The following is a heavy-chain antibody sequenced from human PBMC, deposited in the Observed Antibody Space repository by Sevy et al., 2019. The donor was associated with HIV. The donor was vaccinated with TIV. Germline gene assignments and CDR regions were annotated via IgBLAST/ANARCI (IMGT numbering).Heavy chain of an antibody. CDR3: ERDVVVTAKFLDY. V-gene: IGHV1-18*01. D-gene: IGHD2-21*02. CDR1: GYTFTSYG. Sequence: ASVKVSCKASGYTFTSYGISWVRQAPGQGLEWMGWIRAYNGNTNYAQRLQGRVTMTTDKSTSTAYMELRSLRSDDTDVYYCERDVVVTAKFLDYWGQGTLVTVSS. J-gene: IGHJ4*02. CDR2: IRAYNGNT.